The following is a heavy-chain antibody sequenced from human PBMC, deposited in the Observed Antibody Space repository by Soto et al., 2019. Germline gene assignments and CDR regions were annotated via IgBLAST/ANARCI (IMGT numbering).Heavy chain of an antibody. J-gene: IGHJ5*02. D-gene: IGHD3-3*01. CDR2: IWYDGSNK. CDR3: ARGYDFWSGYQPNWFDP. CDR1: GFTFSSYG. Sequence: QVQLVESGGGVVQPGRSLRLSCAASGFTFSSYGMHWVCQAPGKGLEWVAVIWYDGSNKYYADSVKGRFTISRDNSKNTLYLQMNSLRAEDTAVYYCARGYDFWSGYQPNWFDPWGQGTLVTVSS. V-gene: IGHV3-33*01.